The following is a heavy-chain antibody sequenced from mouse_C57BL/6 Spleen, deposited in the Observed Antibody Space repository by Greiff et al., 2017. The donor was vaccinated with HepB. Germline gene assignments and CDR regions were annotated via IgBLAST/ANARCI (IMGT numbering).Heavy chain of an antibody. Sequence: QVQLQQSGAELVKPGASVKMSCKASGYTFTSYWITWVKQRPGQGLEWIGDIYPGSGSTNYNEKFKSKATLTVDTSSSTAYMQLSSLTSEDSAVYYCAGVTTGFAMDYWGQGTSVTVSS. J-gene: IGHJ4*01. CDR1: GYTFTSYW. CDR2: IYPGSGST. D-gene: IGHD2-2*01. CDR3: AGVTTGFAMDY. V-gene: IGHV1-55*01.